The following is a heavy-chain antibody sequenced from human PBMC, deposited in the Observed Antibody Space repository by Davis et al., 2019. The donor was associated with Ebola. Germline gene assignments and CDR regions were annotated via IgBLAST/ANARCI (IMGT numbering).Heavy chain of an antibody. CDR3: AKTRSYDAFEI. Sequence: GESLKISCAASGFTFSNAWMSWVRQAPGKGLEWVSAISGSGGSTYYADSVKGRFTISRDNSKNTLYLKMNSLRAEDTAVYYCAKTRSYDAFEIWGQGSMVTVSS. D-gene: IGHD1-26*01. V-gene: IGHV3-23*01. CDR2: ISGSGGST. J-gene: IGHJ3*02. CDR1: GFTFSNAW.